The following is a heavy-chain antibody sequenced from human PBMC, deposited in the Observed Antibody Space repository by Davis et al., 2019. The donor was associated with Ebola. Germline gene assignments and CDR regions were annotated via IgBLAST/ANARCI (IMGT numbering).Heavy chain of an antibody. Sequence: ASVKVSCKASGYTFTSYAMHWVRQAPGQRLEWMGWINAGNGNTKYSQKFQGRVTITRDTSTSTAYMELRSLRSDDTAVYYCARVRERPRSIAARTTIDYWGQGTLVTVSS. CDR1: GYTFTSYA. J-gene: IGHJ4*02. CDR3: ARVRERPRSIAARTTIDY. V-gene: IGHV1-3*01. D-gene: IGHD6-6*01. CDR2: INAGNGNT.